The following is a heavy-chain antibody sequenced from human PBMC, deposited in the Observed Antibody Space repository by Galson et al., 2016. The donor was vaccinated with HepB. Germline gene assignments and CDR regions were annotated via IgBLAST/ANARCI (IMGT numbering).Heavy chain of an antibody. CDR3: APLGYCIGDDCYSADH. V-gene: IGHV4-4*02. CDR2: IYHTGST. D-gene: IGHD2-15*01. J-gene: IGHJ4*02. CDR1: GDSISAFTW. Sequence: SETLSLTCTVSGDSISAFTWWTWVRQSPGMRLEWLGDIYHTGSTNFSPSLQSRLTLSLDASRNQFSLTLTSVTAADTAVYYCAPLGYCIGDDCYSADHWSQGTLVTVSS.